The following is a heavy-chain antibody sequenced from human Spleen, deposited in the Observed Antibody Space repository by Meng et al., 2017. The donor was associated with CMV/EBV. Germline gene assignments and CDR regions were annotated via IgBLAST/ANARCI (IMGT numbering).Heavy chain of an antibody. CDR3: ARVVDDYYDL. D-gene: IGHD3-22*01. J-gene: IGHJ4*02. CDR1: GGPFNGYY. V-gene: IGHV4-34*01. CDR2: IYYSGST. Sequence: GSLRLSCSVYGGPFNGYYWNWIRQPPGKGLEWIGSIYYSGSTYYNPSLKSRVTISVDTSKNQFSLKLSSVTAADTAVYYCARVVDDYYDLWGQGTLVTVSS.